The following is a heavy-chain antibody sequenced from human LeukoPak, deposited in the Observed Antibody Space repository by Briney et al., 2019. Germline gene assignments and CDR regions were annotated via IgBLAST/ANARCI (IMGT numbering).Heavy chain of an antibody. CDR2: ISSSSGYI. V-gene: IGHV3-21*01. Sequence: PGGSLRLSCAASGFTFSSYSMNWVRQAPGKGLEWVSFISSSSGYIYYVDSVKGRFTISRDNAKNSLYLQMNSLRAEDTAVYYCARDRGVVVPAASDYWGQGTLVTVSS. D-gene: IGHD2-2*01. CDR1: GFTFSSYS. J-gene: IGHJ4*02. CDR3: ARDRGVVVPAASDY.